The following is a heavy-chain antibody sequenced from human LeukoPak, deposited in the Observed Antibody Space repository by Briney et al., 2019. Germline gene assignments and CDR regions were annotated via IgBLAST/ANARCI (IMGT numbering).Heavy chain of an antibody. CDR1: GFTFSSYA. CDR2: ISYDGSNK. J-gene: IGHJ3*02. Sequence: PGGSLRLSCAASGFTFSSYAMHWVRQAPGKGLEWVAVISYDGSNKYYADSVKGRFTISRDNSKNTLYLQMNSLRAEDTAVYYCARDGNYDILTGCPANIWGQGTMVTVSS. V-gene: IGHV3-30-3*01. CDR3: ARDGNYDILTGCPANI. D-gene: IGHD3-9*01.